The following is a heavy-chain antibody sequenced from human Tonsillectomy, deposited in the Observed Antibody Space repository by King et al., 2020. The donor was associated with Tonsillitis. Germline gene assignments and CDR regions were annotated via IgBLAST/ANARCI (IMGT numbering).Heavy chain of an antibody. CDR3: AKDRGRYFDWLVSLEH. CDR2: ITGDGGST. D-gene: IGHD3-9*01. V-gene: IGHV3-43*02. Sequence: VQLVESGGGVVQPGGSLRLSCAVSGFTFDDFAMHWVRQTPGKGLEWVSLITGDGGSTYYAASVKGRFTISRDNSKNSLYLQMNSLRTEDTALYYCAKDRGRYFDWLVSLEHWGQGTLVTVSS. CDR1: GFTFDDFA. J-gene: IGHJ1*01.